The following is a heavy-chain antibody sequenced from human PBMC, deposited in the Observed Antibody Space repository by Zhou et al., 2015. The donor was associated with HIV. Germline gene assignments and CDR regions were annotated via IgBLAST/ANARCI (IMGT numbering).Heavy chain of an antibody. CDR3: ARDPVVSDLVRAVDYYYYYMDV. V-gene: IGHV1-69*12. CDR2: IIPIFGTA. D-gene: IGHD3-22*01. CDR1: GGTFSSYA. J-gene: IGHJ6*03. Sequence: QVQLVQSGAEVKKPGSSVKVSCKASGGTFSSYAISWVRQAPGQGLEWMGGIIPIFGTANYAQKFQGRVTITADESTSTAYMELSSLRSEDTAVYYCARDPVVSDLVRAVDYYYYYMDVWGKGTTVTVSS.